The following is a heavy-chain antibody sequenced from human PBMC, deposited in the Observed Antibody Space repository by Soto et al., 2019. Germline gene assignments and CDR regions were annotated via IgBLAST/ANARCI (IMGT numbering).Heavy chain of an antibody. V-gene: IGHV1-46*01. CDR3: ARDLYDGTARPFDY. CDR1: GYTFISYF. CDR2: INPSGAST. Sequence: ASVKVSCKASGYTFISYFIHWVRQAPGQGLEWMGIINPSGASTSYAQKFQGRVTMTRDTSTSTVYMEMSSLRSEDTAMYYCARDLYDGTARPFDYWGQGTLVTVSS. J-gene: IGHJ4*02. D-gene: IGHD3-22*01.